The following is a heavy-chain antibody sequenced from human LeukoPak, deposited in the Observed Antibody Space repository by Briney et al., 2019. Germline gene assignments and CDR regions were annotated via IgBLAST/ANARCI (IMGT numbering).Heavy chain of an antibody. D-gene: IGHD3-3*01. CDR2: INPNSGGT. CDR3: ARPSYYDFWSGYVDY. Sequence: ASVNVSCKASGYTFTGYYMHWVRQAPGQGLEWMGWINPNSGGTNYAQKFQGRVTMTRDTSINTAYMELSRLRSDDTAVYYCARPSYYDFWSGYVDYWGQGTLVTVSS. V-gene: IGHV1-2*02. CDR1: GYTFTGYY. J-gene: IGHJ4*02.